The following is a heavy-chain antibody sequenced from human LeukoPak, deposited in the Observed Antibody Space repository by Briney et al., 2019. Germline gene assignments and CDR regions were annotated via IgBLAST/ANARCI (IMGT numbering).Heavy chain of an antibody. D-gene: IGHD5-18*01. CDR3: ARDQGYTYGHSFDY. CDR1: GFTFSSYG. J-gene: IGHJ4*02. V-gene: IGHV3-33*05. CDR2: TLYDGRNK. Sequence: GGSLRLSCAASGFTFSSYGMHWVRQAPGKGLEWVTLTLYDGRNKYYADSVKGRFTISRDNSKNTLYLQVNSLRAEDTAVYYCARDQGYTYGHSFDYWGQGTLVTVSS.